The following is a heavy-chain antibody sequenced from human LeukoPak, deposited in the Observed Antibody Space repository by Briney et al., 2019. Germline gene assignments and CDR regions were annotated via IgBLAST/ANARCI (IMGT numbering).Heavy chain of an antibody. J-gene: IGHJ6*03. CDR3: ARGYSSSRSYYYYYYYMDV. V-gene: IGHV1-69*13. CDR2: IIPIFGTA. D-gene: IGHD6-13*01. Sequence: SVKVSCKASGGTFSSYAISWVRQAPGQGLEWMGGIIPIFGTANYAQKFQGRVTITADESTSTAYMELSSLRSEDTAVYYCARGYSSSRSYYYYYYYMDVWGKGTTVTVSS. CDR1: GGTFSSYA.